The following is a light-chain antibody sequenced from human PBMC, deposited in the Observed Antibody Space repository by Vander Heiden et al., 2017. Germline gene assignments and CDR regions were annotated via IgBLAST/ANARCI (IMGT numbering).Light chain of an antibody. CDR1: QGISSW. CDR2: AAS. CDR3: QQATRFPRT. J-gene: IGKJ3*01. V-gene: IGKV1D-12*01. Sequence: DIQMTQSPSSVSASVGDGVTTTIRSSQGISSWLAWYQQKPGQAPKLLIYAASSLHSGVPSRFSGSGSGTDFTLTISSLQPEDFATYYCQQATRFPRTFGPGTKVDIK.